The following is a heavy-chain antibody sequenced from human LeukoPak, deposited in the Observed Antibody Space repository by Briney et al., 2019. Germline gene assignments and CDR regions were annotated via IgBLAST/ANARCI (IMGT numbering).Heavy chain of an antibody. CDR1: GFTFSSYS. D-gene: IGHD3-10*02. CDR2: IGHSSSYI. V-gene: IGHV3-21*01. CDR3: AELGITMIGGV. J-gene: IGHJ6*04. Sequence: PGGSLRLSCAASGFTFSSYSMNWVRQAPGKGLEWASSIGHSSSYIYYADSVKGRFTISRDNAKNSLYLQMNSLRAEDTAVYYCAELGITMIGGVWGKGTTVTISS.